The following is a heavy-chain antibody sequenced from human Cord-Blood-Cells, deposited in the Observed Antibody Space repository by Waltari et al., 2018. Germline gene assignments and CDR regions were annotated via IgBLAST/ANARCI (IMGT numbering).Heavy chain of an antibody. V-gene: IGHV3-15*01. D-gene: IGHD3-10*01. Sequence: EVQLVESGGGLVKPGGSLRLSCAASGFTFSNAWMSWVRQAPGKGLEWVGRIKSKTDGGTTDYAAPVKGRFTISRDDSKNTLYLQMNSLKTEDTAVYYCTTDLDTMVRGVDYWGQGTLATVSS. J-gene: IGHJ4*02. CDR2: IKSKTDGGTT. CDR1: GFTFSNAW. CDR3: TTDLDTMVRGVDY.